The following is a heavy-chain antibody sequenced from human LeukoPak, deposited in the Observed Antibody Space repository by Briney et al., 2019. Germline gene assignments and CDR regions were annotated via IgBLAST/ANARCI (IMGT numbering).Heavy chain of an antibody. CDR2: INHSGST. CDR1: GFTFSSYA. D-gene: IGHD1-26*01. CDR3: ARVYISGSYRRLNFDY. V-gene: IGHV4-34*01. Sequence: PGGSLRLSCAASGFTFSSYAMSWVRQAPGKGLEWIGEINHSGSTNYNPSLKSRVTIPVDTSKNQFSLKLSSVTAADTAVYYCARVYISGSYRRLNFDYWGQGTLVTVSS. J-gene: IGHJ4*02.